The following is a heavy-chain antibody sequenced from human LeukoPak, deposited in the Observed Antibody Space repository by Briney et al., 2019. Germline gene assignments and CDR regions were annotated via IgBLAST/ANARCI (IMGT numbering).Heavy chain of an antibody. V-gene: IGHV3-49*04. CDR1: GFTFSSYE. Sequence: GGSLRLSCAASGFTFSSYEMNWVRQAPGKGLEWVGFIRSKAYGGTTEYAASVKGRFTISRDDSKSIAYLQMNSLKTEDTAVYYCTREYDSSGYYHDYYYYYMDVWAKGPRSPSP. J-gene: IGHJ6*03. CDR2: IRSKAYGGTT. D-gene: IGHD3-22*01. CDR3: TREYDSSGYYHDYYYYYMDV.